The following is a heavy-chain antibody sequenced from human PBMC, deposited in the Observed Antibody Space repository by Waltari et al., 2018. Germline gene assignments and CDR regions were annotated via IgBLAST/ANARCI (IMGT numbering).Heavy chain of an antibody. Sequence: QLQLQESGPGLVKPSQTLSLTCTVSGGSISSGSYYWSWIRPPAGKGLEWIGRIYTSGSTNYNPSLKSRVTISVDTSKNQFSLKLSSVTAADTAVYYCARHDRTLSDSSGYYYGFDPWGQGTLVTVSS. CDR3: ARHDRTLSDSSGYYYGFDP. CDR2: IYTSGST. J-gene: IGHJ5*02. D-gene: IGHD3-22*01. V-gene: IGHV4-61*02. CDR1: GGSISSGSYY.